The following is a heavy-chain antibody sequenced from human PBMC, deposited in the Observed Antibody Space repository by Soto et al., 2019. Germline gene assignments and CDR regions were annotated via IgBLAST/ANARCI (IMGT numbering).Heavy chain of an antibody. CDR1: GYSFTSYW. CDR2: IYPGDSDT. CDR3: ARHDTSYSSSRGFYYGMDV. J-gene: IGHJ6*02. D-gene: IGHD6-6*01. V-gene: IGHV5-51*01. Sequence: GESLKISCKGSGYSFTSYWSGWVRQMPGKGLEWMGIIYPGDSDTRYSPSFQGQVTISADKSISTAYLQWSSLKASDTAMYYCARHDTSYSSSRGFYYGMDVWGQGTTVTVPS.